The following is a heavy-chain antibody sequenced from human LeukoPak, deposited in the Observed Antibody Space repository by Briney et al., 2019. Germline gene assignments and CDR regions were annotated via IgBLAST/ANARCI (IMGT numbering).Heavy chain of an antibody. CDR2: ISYDGSNK. D-gene: IGHD2-21*01. V-gene: IGHV3-30*03. Sequence: GGSLRLSCAASGFTFSSYSMNWVRQAPGKGLEWVAVISYDGSNKYYADSVKGRFTISRDNSKNTLYLQMNSLRAEDTAVYCCARGVPDRVVGTGYFDYLGQGTLVTVSS. CDR1: GFTFSSYS. CDR3: ARGVPDRVVGTGYFDY. J-gene: IGHJ4*02.